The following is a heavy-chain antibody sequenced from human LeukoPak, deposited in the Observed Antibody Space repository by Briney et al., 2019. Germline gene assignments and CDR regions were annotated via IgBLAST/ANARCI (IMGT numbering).Heavy chain of an antibody. D-gene: IGHD3-10*01. CDR3: ARVLPGENLFDP. J-gene: IGHJ5*02. CDR2: ISVYNGNT. Sequence: ASVKVSCKASGYTFTSYGITWLRQAPGQGLEWMGWISVYNGNTKYAQKLQGRVTMTTDTPTSTAYMELGSLRSDDTAVYYCARVLPGENLFDPWGQGTLVTVSS. V-gene: IGHV1-18*01. CDR1: GYTFTSYG.